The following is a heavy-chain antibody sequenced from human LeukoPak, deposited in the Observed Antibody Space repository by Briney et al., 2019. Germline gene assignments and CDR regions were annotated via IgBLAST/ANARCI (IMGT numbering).Heavy chain of an antibody. V-gene: IGHV4-59*12. CDR2: IYYSGST. J-gene: IGHJ4*02. CDR3: ARGQDTAMIPFDY. Sequence: PSETLSLTCIVSGGSISSYYWSWIRQPPGKGLEWIGYIYYSGSTNYNPSLKSRVTISLDTSKNQFSLKLSSVTAADTAVYYCARGQDTAMIPFDYWGQGTLVTVSS. CDR1: GGSISSYY. D-gene: IGHD5-18*01.